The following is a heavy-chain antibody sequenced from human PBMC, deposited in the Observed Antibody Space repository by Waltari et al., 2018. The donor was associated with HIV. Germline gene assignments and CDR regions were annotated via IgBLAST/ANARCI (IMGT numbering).Heavy chain of an antibody. CDR1: GFTFNTYD. D-gene: IGHD6-19*01. CDR2: IGAAGYT. J-gene: IGHJ4*02. V-gene: IGHV3-13*04. Sequence: EVHLVESGGGLIQPGGSLRLSCAASGFTFNTYDMHWVRQAAGESLQWVSAIGAAGYTYYSDSVKGRFTISRENAKNSLFLQMNSLRAGDTAVYFCVRVRDSSSGWYIFDYWGQGALVTVSS. CDR3: VRVRDSSSGWYIFDY.